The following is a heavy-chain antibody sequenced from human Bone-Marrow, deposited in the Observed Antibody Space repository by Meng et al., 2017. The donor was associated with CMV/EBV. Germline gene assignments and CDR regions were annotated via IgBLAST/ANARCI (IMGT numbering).Heavy chain of an antibody. Sequence: ISRRNWWRWVSQTPGKGLEWIGEIYHSGSTNYNPSLKSRVTISVDKSKNQFSLKLSSVTAADTAVYYCARGSLRYDSSGYYQNWFDPWGQGTLVTVSS. V-gene: IGHV4-4*02. CDR1: ISRRNW. CDR2: IYHSGST. CDR3: ARGSLRYDSSGYYQNWFDP. D-gene: IGHD3-22*01. J-gene: IGHJ5*02.